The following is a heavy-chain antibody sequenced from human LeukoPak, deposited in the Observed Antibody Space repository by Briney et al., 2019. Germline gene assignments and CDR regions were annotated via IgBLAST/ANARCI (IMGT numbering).Heavy chain of an antibody. V-gene: IGHV1-69*04. Sequence: ASVKASCKASGGTFSSYTISWVRQAPGQGLEWMGRIIPILGIANYAQKFQGRVTITADKSTSTAYMELSSLRSEDTAVYYCARDSYDFWSGYYATHNYYYYMDVWGKGTTVTVSS. D-gene: IGHD3-3*01. CDR3: ARDSYDFWSGYYATHNYYYYMDV. CDR2: IIPILGIA. J-gene: IGHJ6*03. CDR1: GGTFSSYT.